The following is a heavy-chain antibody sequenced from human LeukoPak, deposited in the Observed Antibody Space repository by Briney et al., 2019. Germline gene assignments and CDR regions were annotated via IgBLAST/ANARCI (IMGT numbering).Heavy chain of an antibody. J-gene: IGHJ5*02. CDR3: ARGGYYYDSSGYLLWFDP. CDR1: GGTFSSYA. D-gene: IGHD3-22*01. V-gene: IGHV1-2*02. CDR2: IIPNSGGT. Sequence: ASVKVSCKASGGTFSSYAISWVRQAPGQGLEWMGGIIPNSGGTNYAQKFQGRVTMTRDTSISTAYMELSRLRSDDTAVYYCARGGYYYDSSGYLLWFDPWGQGTLVTVSS.